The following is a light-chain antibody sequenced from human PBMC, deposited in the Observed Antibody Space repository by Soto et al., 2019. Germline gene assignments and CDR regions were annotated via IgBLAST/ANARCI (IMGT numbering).Light chain of an antibody. CDR1: QSISSY. CDR2: AAS. V-gene: IGKV1-39*01. CDR3: QQSYSTPPIT. Sequence: DLQMTQSPSSLSATLGDSVTIXXRARQSISSYLNWYHQKPGKAPKLXXYAASSLQSGVPSRFSGSGSGTDFTLTISSLQPEDFATYYCQQSYSTPPITFGQGARLEIK. J-gene: IGKJ5*01.